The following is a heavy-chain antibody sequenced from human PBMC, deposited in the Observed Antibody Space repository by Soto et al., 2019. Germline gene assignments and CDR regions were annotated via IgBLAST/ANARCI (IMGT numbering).Heavy chain of an antibody. J-gene: IGHJ4*02. Sequence: SQTLSLTCTVSGDSINMYYWSWIRQPPGKGLEWIGYIYYSGSTNYNPSLKSRVTISVDTSKNQFSLKLSSVTAADTAVYYCARGGGHLVRPYYFDYWGKGILVT. CDR2: IYYSGST. CDR3: ARGGGHLVRPYYFDY. V-gene: IGHV4-59*01. CDR1: GDSINMYY. D-gene: IGHD6-6*01.